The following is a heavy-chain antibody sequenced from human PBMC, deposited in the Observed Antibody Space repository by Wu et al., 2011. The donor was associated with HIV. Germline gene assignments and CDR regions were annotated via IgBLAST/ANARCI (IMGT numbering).Heavy chain of an antibody. D-gene: IGHD3-16*01. J-gene: IGHJ6*03. V-gene: IGHV1-2*02. CDR3: ARVTPSFHDYYYYMDV. CDR2: INPNNGGT. Sequence: QVQLVQSGAEVKKPGASVKVSCKASGYTFTGYYMYWVRQAPGQGLEWMGWINPNNGGTNYAQKFQGRVTMTRDTSVSTAYMELSRLRSDDTAVYYCARVTPSFHDYYYYMDVWGKGTTVT. CDR1: GYTFTGYY.